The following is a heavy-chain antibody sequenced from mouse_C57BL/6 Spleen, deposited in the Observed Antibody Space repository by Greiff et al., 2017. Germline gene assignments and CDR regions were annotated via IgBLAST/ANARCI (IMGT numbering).Heavy chain of an antibody. CDR2: ISDGGSYT. V-gene: IGHV5-4*01. J-gene: IGHJ3*01. CDR1: GFTFSSYA. Sequence: EVQLVESGGGLVKPGGSLKLSCAASGFTFSSYAMSWVRQTPEKRLEWVATISDGGSYTYYPDHVKGRFTISRDNAKNNLYLQMSHLKSEDTAMYYCARDNYGSSQFAYWGQGTLVTVSA. D-gene: IGHD1-1*01. CDR3: ARDNYGSSQFAY.